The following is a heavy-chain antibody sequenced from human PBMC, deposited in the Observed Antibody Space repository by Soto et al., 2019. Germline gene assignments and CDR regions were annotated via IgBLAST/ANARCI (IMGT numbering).Heavy chain of an antibody. Sequence: GGSLRLSCAASGFTFSNAWMSWVRQAPGKGLEWVGRIKSKTDGGTTDYAAPVKGRFTISRDDSKNTLYLQMNSLKTEDTAVYYCTTDSAEYYDFWSGYSLLGDYMDVWGKGTTVTVSS. V-gene: IGHV3-15*01. CDR2: IKSKTDGGTT. J-gene: IGHJ6*03. CDR3: TTDSAEYYDFWSGYSLLGDYMDV. CDR1: GFTFSNAW. D-gene: IGHD3-3*01.